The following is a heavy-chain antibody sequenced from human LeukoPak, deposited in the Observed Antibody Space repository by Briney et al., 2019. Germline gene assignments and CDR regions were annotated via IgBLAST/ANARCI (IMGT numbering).Heavy chain of an antibody. Sequence: SETLSLTCTVSGGSISGYYWSWIRQPPGKGLEWIGYIYYSGSTNYNPSLRSRVTISVDTSKNQFSLKLSSVTAADTAVYYCARGGNYGDYDGYFDYWGQGTLVTVSS. CDR2: IYYSGST. CDR3: ARGGNYGDYDGYFDY. V-gene: IGHV4-59*08. J-gene: IGHJ4*02. CDR1: GGSISGYY. D-gene: IGHD4-17*01.